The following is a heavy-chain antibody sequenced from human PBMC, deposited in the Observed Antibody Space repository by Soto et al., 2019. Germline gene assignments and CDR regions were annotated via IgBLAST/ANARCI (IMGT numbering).Heavy chain of an antibody. CDR2: ISYDGSNK. Sequence: PGGSLRLSCAASGFTFSSYGMHWVRQAPGKGLEWVAVISYDGSNKYYADSVKGRFTISRDNSKSTLYLQMNSLRAEDTAVYYCARDRDGYNYAFDIWGQGTMVTVSS. V-gene: IGHV3-30*03. CDR3: ARDRDGYNYAFDI. J-gene: IGHJ3*02. D-gene: IGHD5-12*01. CDR1: GFTFSSYG.